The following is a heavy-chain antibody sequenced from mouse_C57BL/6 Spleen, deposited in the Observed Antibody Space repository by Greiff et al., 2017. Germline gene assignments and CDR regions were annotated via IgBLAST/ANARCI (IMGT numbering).Heavy chain of an antibody. CDR3: ASQKDGYYCAY. Sequence: VQLQQSGPELVKPGASVKISCKASGYTFTDYYMNWVKQSHGKSLEWIGDINPNNGGTSYSQKFKGKATLTVDKSSSTAYMELRSLTSEDSAVYYCASQKDGYYCAYWGKGTLVTVSA. J-gene: IGHJ3*01. V-gene: IGHV1-26*01. D-gene: IGHD2-3*01. CDR2: INPNNGGT. CDR1: GYTFTDYY.